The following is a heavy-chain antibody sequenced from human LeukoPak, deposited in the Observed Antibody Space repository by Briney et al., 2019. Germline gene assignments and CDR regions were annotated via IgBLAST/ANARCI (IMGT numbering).Heavy chain of an antibody. V-gene: IGHV5-51*01. CDR3: ARRISDALDI. D-gene: IGHD3-10*01. CDR2: IFPSDSDS. J-gene: IGHJ3*02. CDR1: GYSFTSYW. Sequence: GESLKISCEASGYSFTSYWIGWVRQMPGKGLEWMGIIFPSDSDSTYSPSFQGQVTISVDKSISTAYLQWNILKASDTAMYYCARRISDALDIWGQGTMVTVSS.